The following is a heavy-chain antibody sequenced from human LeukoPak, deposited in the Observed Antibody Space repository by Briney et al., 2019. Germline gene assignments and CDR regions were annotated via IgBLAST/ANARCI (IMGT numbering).Heavy chain of an antibody. Sequence: GGSPRLSCAASGFTFNTYWMIWVRQAPGKGLEWVANIDQGGRTKYYVDSLKGRFTISRDNAKNSLYLQMNSLRAEDTAVYYCVRDKGGRSGAIYYDAFDVWGQGTMVTVSS. J-gene: IGHJ3*01. CDR3: VRDKGGRSGAIYYDAFDV. CDR1: GFTFNTYW. V-gene: IGHV3-7*01. CDR2: IDQGGRTK. D-gene: IGHD1-26*01.